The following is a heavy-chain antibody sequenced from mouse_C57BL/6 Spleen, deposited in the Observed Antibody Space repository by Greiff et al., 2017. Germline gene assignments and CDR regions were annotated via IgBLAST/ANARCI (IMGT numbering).Heavy chain of an antibody. J-gene: IGHJ4*01. CDR1: GYTFTSYW. CDR2: IHPNSGST. CDR3: ARGGGYYAMDY. Sequence: VQLQQPGAELVMPGASVKLSCKASGYTFTSYWMHWVKQRPGQGLEWIGMIHPNSGSTNYNEKFKSKATLTVDKSSSTAYMQLSSLTSEDSAVYYCARGGGYYAMDYWGQGTSVTVSS. V-gene: IGHV1-64*01.